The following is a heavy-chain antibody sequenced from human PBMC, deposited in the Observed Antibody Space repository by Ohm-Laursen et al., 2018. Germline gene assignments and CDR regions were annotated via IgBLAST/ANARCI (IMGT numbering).Heavy chain of an antibody. CDR1: GFSFSRYG. D-gene: IGHD3-3*02. CDR3: ATPTPRIFGVVPTQGFDP. J-gene: IGHJ5*02. Sequence: SLSLSCAASAASGFSFSRYGMHWVRQAPGKGLEWVAVIWYDGSNKYHADSVKGRFTISRDNSKNTVYLQMNSLRAEDTAIYYCATPTPRIFGVVPTQGFDPWGQGTLVTVSS. V-gene: IGHV3-33*01. CDR2: IWYDGSNK.